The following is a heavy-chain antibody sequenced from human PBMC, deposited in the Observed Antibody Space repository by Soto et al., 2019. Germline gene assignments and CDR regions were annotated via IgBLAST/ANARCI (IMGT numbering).Heavy chain of an antibody. V-gene: IGHV3-7*01. CDR1: GFTFSSYW. CDR3: ARVNYGYVWGSSRGLGS. J-gene: IGHJ5*02. Sequence: PGGSLRLSCAASGFTFSSYWMSWVRQAPGKGLEWVANIKQDGSEKYYVDSVKGRFTISRDNAKNSLYLQMNSLRAEDTAVYYCARVNYGYVWGSSRGLGSWGQGTLVTVSS. CDR2: IKQDGSEK. D-gene: IGHD3-16*01.